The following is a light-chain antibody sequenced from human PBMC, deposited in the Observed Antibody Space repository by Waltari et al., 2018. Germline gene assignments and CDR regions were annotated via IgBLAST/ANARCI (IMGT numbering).Light chain of an antibody. CDR1: GSNIGAGYD. J-gene: IGLJ3*02. V-gene: IGLV1-40*01. Sequence: QSVLTQPPSVSGAPGQRVTISCTGSGSNIGAGYDVHWYQQLPRAAPKSLIYGSPSLPLGVPDRFFGSTSGTSASLAITGLQAEDEADYYCQSYDTSLRVVFGGGTKLTVL. CDR3: QSYDTSLRVV. CDR2: GSP.